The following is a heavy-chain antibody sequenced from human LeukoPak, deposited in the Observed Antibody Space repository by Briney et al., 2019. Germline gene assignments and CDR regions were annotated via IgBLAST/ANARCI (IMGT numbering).Heavy chain of an antibody. J-gene: IGHJ5*02. CDR2: IYPGESDT. Sequence: GESLKISCKGSGYSFSSYWIGWVRQMPGKGLEGMGIIYPGESDTRYSPSFQGQVTISADKSISTAYLQWSSLKASDTAMYYCARRGSSYGISRANWFDPWGQGTLVTVSS. V-gene: IGHV5-51*01. D-gene: IGHD5-18*01. CDR3: ARRGSSYGISRANWFDP. CDR1: GYSFSSYW.